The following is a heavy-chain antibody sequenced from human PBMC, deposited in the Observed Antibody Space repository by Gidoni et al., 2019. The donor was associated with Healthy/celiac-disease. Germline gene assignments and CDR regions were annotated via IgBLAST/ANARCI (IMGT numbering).Heavy chain of an antibody. J-gene: IGHJ6*02. CDR1: GGSFSGYY. D-gene: IGHD2-15*01. V-gene: IGHV4-34*01. Sequence: QVQLQQWGAGLLKPSETLSLTCAVYGGSFSGYYWSWIRQPPGKGLEWIGEINHSGSTNYNPSLKSRVTISVDTSKNQFSLKLSSVTAADTAVYYCARGGRVVVAARSYYYGMDVWGQGTTVTVSS. CDR3: ARGGRVVVAARSYYYGMDV. CDR2: INHSGST.